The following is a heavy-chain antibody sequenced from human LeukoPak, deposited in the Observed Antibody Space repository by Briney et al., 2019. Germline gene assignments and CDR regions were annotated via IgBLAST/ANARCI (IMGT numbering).Heavy chain of an antibody. Sequence: SETLSLTCTVSGGSISSYYWSWIRQPPGKGLEWIGYIYYSGSTNYNPSLKSRVTISVDTSKNQFSLKLSSVTAADTAVYYCARVPYIAVAGTRWYFDLWGRGTLVTVSS. V-gene: IGHV4-59*08. J-gene: IGHJ2*01. CDR3: ARVPYIAVAGTRWYFDL. CDR2: IYYSGST. CDR1: GGSISSYY. D-gene: IGHD6-19*01.